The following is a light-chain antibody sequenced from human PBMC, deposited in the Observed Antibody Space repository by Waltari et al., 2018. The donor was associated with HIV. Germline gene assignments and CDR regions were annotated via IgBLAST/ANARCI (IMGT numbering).Light chain of an antibody. J-gene: IGKJ4*01. Sequence: VMTQSPATLSVSPGERATLSCRASQSVTSNLAWYQLKPGQAPRLLMYGASTSATGIPARFSGSGSGTEFTLTISSLQSEDFAVYVCQQYDNWLSFGGGTKVEIK. CDR1: QSVTSN. V-gene: IGKV3-15*01. CDR3: QQYDNWLS. CDR2: GAS.